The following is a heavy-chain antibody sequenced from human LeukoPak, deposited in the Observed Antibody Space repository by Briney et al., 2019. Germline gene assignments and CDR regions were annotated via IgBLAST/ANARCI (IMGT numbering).Heavy chain of an antibody. V-gene: IGHV1-8*01. J-gene: IGHJ6*02. D-gene: IGHD5-12*01. CDR1: GYTFTSYD. CDR3: ARGGYSGYDWHYYYGMDV. CDR2: MNPNSGNT. Sequence: ASVKVSCKASGYTFTSYDINWVRQATGQGLEWMGWMNPNSGNTGYAQKFQGRVTMTRNTSISTAYMELSSLRSADTAVYYCARGGYSGYDWHYYYGMDVWGQGTTVTVSS.